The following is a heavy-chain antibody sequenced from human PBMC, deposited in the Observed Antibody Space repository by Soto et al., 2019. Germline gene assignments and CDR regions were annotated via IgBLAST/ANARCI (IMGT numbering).Heavy chain of an antibody. Sequence: QVQLVQSGAAEKKPGASVKVSCKASGYTFTSYAMHWVRQAPGQRLEWMGWINAGNGNTKYSQKFQGRVTITRDTSASTAYMELSSLRSEDTAVYYCARGSSWTKRRDVPSHEYFQHWGQGTLVTVSS. CDR1: GYTFTSYA. J-gene: IGHJ1*01. CDR2: INAGNGNT. D-gene: IGHD6-13*01. V-gene: IGHV1-3*05. CDR3: ARGSSWTKRRDVPSHEYFQH.